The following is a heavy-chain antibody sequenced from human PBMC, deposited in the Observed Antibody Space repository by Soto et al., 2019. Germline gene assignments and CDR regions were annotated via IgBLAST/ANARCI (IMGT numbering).Heavy chain of an antibody. V-gene: IGHV5-51*01. D-gene: IGHD3-10*01. Sequence: GESLKISCRGSVYTFTTYCIGWVRQMPVKGLERMGIIYPCDSDIRYSPSFEGQATISADTSVSTAYLQWSSLQASDTAMYYCANSHYYASGSDYNGKAYYYNAMDVWGQGTTVTLSS. CDR1: VYTFTTYC. J-gene: IGHJ6*01. CDR3: ANSHYYASGSDYNGKAYYYNAMDV. CDR2: IYPCDSDI.